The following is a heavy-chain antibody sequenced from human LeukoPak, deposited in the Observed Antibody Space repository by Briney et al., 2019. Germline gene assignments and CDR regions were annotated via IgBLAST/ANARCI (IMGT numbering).Heavy chain of an antibody. Sequence: GSLRLSCAASGFAVSIRYMSWVRQAPGKGLEWVSLIYDGGSTYSADSVKGRFTISRDNSKNTVSLQMNSLRAEDTAVYYCASSGVETNWYFDLWGRGTLVTVSS. CDR1: GFAVSIRY. CDR2: IYDGGST. D-gene: IGHD4-23*01. CDR3: ASSGVETNWYFDL. V-gene: IGHV3-66*01. J-gene: IGHJ2*01.